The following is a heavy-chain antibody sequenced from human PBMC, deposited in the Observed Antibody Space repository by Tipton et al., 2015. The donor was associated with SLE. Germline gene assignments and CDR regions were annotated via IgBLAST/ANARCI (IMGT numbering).Heavy chain of an antibody. V-gene: IGHV4-59*01. J-gene: IGHJ3*02. D-gene: IGHD3-22*01. CDR1: GGSISSYY. CDR2: IYYSGST. Sequence: GLVKPSETLSLTCTVSGGSISSYYWSWIRQPPGKGLEWIGYIYYSGSTNYNPSLKSRVTISVDTSKNQFSLKLSSATAADTAVYYCGRDHDSSAFDIWGQGTMVTVSS. CDR3: GRDHDSSAFDI.